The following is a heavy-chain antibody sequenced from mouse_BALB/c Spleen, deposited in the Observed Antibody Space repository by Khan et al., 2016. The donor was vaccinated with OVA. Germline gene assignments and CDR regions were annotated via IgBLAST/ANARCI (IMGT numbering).Heavy chain of an antibody. Sequence: QIQLVQSGPELVRPGVSVKISCKGSGYTFTDYAMHWVKQSHAKSLEWIGLISTYSGSTNYNQNFKGKATMTVDTSSSTAYLDLARLTSEDSAIYYCARETYYGNYVGFAYWGQGTLVTVSA. CDR2: ISTYSGST. J-gene: IGHJ3*01. CDR1: GYTFTDYA. CDR3: ARETYYGNYVGFAY. V-gene: IGHV1S137*01. D-gene: IGHD2-10*01.